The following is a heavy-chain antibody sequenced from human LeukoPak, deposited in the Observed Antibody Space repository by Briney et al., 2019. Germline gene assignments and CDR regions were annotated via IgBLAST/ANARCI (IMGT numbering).Heavy chain of an antibody. CDR2: INSDGRST. CDR1: GFTFSNYW. Sequence: GGSLRLSCAASGFTFSNYWMHWVRQAPGKGLVWVSRINSDGRSTNYADSVKGRFTISRDNAKNTLYLQMNSLRAEDTAVYYCASGEWLFDYWGQGTLVTVSS. V-gene: IGHV3-74*01. D-gene: IGHD3-3*01. J-gene: IGHJ4*02. CDR3: ASGEWLFDY.